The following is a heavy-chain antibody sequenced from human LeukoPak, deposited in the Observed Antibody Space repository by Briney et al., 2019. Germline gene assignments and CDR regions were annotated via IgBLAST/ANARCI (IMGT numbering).Heavy chain of an antibody. D-gene: IGHD6-19*01. Sequence: SETLSLTCTVSGGSISSYYWSWIRQPPGKGLEWIGYIYYSGSTNYNPSLKSRVTISVDTSENQFSLKLSSVTAADTAVYYCARGHQWLVNWYFDLWGRGTLVTVSS. J-gene: IGHJ2*01. CDR2: IYYSGST. CDR3: ARGHQWLVNWYFDL. V-gene: IGHV4-59*01. CDR1: GGSISSYY.